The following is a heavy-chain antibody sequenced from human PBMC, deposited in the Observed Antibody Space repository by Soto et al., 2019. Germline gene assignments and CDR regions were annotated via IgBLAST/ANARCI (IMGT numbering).Heavy chain of an antibody. CDR3: ASFYDILTGYYNDYGMDV. J-gene: IGHJ6*02. CDR1: GGSISSSSYY. D-gene: IGHD3-9*01. Sequence: PSETLSLTCTVSGGSISSSSYYWGWIRQPPGKGLEWIGSIYYSGSTYYKPSLKSRVTISVDTSKNQFSLKLSSVTAADTAVYYCASFYDILTGYYNDYGMDVWGQGTTVTVSS. CDR2: IYYSGST. V-gene: IGHV4-39*01.